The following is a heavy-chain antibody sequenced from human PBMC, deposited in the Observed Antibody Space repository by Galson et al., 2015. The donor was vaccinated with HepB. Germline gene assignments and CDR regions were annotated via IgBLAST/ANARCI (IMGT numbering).Heavy chain of an antibody. Sequence: SVKVSCKASGYTFTNYAINWVRQAPGQGLEWMGWINTNTGNPTYAHGFTGRFVFSLDTSVSTAYLQITSLKAEDIAVYYCARNFPPQTTVTTWAFGYWGQGTLVTVSS. D-gene: IGHD4-11*01. CDR2: INTNTGNP. J-gene: IGHJ4*02. V-gene: IGHV7-4-1*02. CDR3: ARNFPPQTTVTTWAFGY. CDR1: GYTFTNYA.